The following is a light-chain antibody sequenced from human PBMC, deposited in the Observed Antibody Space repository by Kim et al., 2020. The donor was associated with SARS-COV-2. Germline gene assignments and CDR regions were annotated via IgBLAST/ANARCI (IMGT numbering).Light chain of an antibody. CDR3: NSRDSSGNHWV. J-gene: IGLJ3*02. Sequence: SSELTQDPAVSVALGQTVRITCQGDSLRSYYASWYQQKPGQAPVLVIYAKNNWPSGIPDRFSGSSSGNTASLTITGAQAEDEADYYCNSRDSSGNHWVFGGGTQLTVL. CDR1: SLRSYY. V-gene: IGLV3-19*01. CDR2: AKN.